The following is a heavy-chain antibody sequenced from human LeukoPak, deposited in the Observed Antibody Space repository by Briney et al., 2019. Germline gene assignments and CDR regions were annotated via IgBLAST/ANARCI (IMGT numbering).Heavy chain of an antibody. CDR2: IIPIFGTA. D-gene: IGHD3-3*01. CDR3: ARGDFTIFGPGFDP. Sequence: SVNVSCKASGGTFSSYAISWVRQAPGQGLEWMGGIIPIFGTANYAQKFQGRVTITADESTSTAYMELSSLRSEDTAVYYCARGDFTIFGPGFDPWGQGTLVTVSS. V-gene: IGHV1-69*13. CDR1: GGTFSSYA. J-gene: IGHJ5*02.